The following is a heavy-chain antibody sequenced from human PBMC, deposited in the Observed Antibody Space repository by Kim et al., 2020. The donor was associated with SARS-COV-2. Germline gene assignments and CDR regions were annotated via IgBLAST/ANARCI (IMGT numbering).Heavy chain of an antibody. CDR1: GYTFTGYY. CDR2: INPNSGGT. V-gene: IGHV1-2*02. D-gene: IGHD3-3*01. CDR3: ARGPGLGSLEWLLSYYYYYMDV. J-gene: IGHJ6*03. Sequence: ASVKVSCKASGYTFTGYYMHWVRQAPGQGLEWMGWINPNSGGTNYAQKFQGRVTMTRDTSISTAYMELSRLRSDDTAVYYCARGPGLGSLEWLLSYYYYYMDVWGKGTTVTVSS.